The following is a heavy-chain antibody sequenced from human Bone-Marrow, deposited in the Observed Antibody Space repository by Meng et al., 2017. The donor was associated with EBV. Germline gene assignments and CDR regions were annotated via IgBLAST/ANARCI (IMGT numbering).Heavy chain of an antibody. V-gene: IGHV3-74*01. CDR3: VRARTGTTRAPGDY. CDR2: INSDGSST. D-gene: IGHD1-7*01. CDR1: EFTFTSYW. Sequence: EVQLVESGGGLVQPGGSLRLSXAASEFTFTSYWMHWVRQAPGKGLVWVSRINSDGSSTSYADSVKGRFTISRDNAKNTLYLQMNSLRAEDTAVYYCVRARTGTTRAPGDYWGQGTLVTVSS. J-gene: IGHJ4*02.